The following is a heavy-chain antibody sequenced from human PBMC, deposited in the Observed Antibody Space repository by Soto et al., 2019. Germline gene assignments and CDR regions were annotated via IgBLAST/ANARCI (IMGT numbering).Heavy chain of an antibody. CDR1: GYSISSSKYY. CDR3: ARVGGINAFDI. D-gene: IGHD3-10*01. Sequence: SETLSLTCTVSGYSISSSKYYWGWIRQAPGKGLEWIASIYYSGSTYYNPSLKSRVTISVDTSKNQFSLKLSSVTAADTAVYYCARVGGINAFDIWGQGTMVTVSS. V-gene: IGHV4-39*07. CDR2: IYYSGST. J-gene: IGHJ3*02.